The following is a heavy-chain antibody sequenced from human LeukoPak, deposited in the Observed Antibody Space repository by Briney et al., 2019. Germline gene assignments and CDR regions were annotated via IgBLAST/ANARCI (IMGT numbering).Heavy chain of an antibody. D-gene: IGHD3-10*01. J-gene: IGHJ4*02. CDR2: IIPIFGTA. CDR3: ARSDGTGGYYGSGSYFYFDY. Sequence: SVKVSCKASGGTFSSYAISWVRQAPGQELEWMGGIIPIFGTANYAQKFQGRVTITADESTSTAYMELSSLRSEDTAVYYCARSDGTGGYYGSGSYFYFDYWGQGTLVTVSS. V-gene: IGHV1-69*01. CDR1: GGTFSSYA.